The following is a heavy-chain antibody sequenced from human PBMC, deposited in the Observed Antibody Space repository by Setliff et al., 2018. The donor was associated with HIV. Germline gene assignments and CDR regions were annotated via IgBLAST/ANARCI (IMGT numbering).Heavy chain of an antibody. V-gene: IGHV3-20*04. CDR1: GFTFDDYG. CDR2: INWNGGRI. Sequence: GSLRLSCAASGFTFDDYGMSWVRQAPGKGLEWVSGINWNGGRIGYADSVKGRFTISRDNAKNSLYLQMNSLRAEDTALYYCARAGYHDSSGYLGPDYYYMDVWGKGTTVTVSS. CDR3: ARAGYHDSSGYLGPDYYYMDV. J-gene: IGHJ6*03. D-gene: IGHD3-22*01.